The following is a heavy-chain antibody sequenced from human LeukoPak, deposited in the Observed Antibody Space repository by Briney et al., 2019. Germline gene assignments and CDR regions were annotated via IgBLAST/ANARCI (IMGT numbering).Heavy chain of an antibody. CDR3: ARDVGIQLWYFDY. CDR2: ISIGKGYK. V-gene: IGHV3-21*01. Sequence: GGSLRLSCEASGFTFYSHSLNWVRQAPGKGLEGVSSISIGKGYKYYADSVKGRFTISWDSAKNSVYLQMTSLRAEDTAVYYCARDVGIQLWYFDYWGQGTLVSVSS. D-gene: IGHD5-18*01. J-gene: IGHJ4*02. CDR1: GFTFYSHS.